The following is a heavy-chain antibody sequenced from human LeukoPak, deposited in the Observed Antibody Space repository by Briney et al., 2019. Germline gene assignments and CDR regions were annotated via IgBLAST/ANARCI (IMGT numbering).Heavy chain of an antibody. CDR2: IYHSGST. D-gene: IGHD1-1*01. J-gene: IGHJ3*02. Sequence: SETLSPTCTVSGGSISSGGYYWSWIRQPPGKGLEWIGYIYHSGSTYYNPSLKSRVTISVDRSKNQFSLKLSSVTAADTAVYYCARDWGTIGRAFDIWGQGTMVTVSS. CDR1: GGSISSGGYY. CDR3: ARDWGTIGRAFDI. V-gene: IGHV4-30-2*01.